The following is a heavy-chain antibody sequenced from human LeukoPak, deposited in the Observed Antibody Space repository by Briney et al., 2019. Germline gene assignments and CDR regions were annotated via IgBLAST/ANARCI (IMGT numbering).Heavy chain of an antibody. CDR3: ARGCGSSWYPFH. CDR2: IWYDGSNE. Sequence: GGSLRLSCAASGFTFSIYGMHWVRQAPGKGLEWVAIIWYDGSNEYYADSVKGRFTISRDNSKNTLYLQMNSLRAEDTAVYYCARGCGSSWYPFHWGQGTLVTVSS. V-gene: IGHV3-33*01. D-gene: IGHD6-13*01. J-gene: IGHJ4*02. CDR1: GFTFSIYG.